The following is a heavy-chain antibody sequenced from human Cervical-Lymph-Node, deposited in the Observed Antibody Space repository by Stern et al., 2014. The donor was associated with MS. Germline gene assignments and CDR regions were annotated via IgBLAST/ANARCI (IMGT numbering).Heavy chain of an antibody. Sequence: LQLQESGPGLVKPSQTLSLTCTVSGGSISSGGYYWSWIRQHPGKGLEWIGYISYSGSTYYNPSLKSRVTISVDTSKNQFSLKLSSVTAADTAVYYCARVVPAAMGVGGMDVWGQGTTVTVSS. V-gene: IGHV4-31*03. CDR3: ARVVPAAMGVGGMDV. CDR2: ISYSGST. J-gene: IGHJ6*02. CDR1: GGSISSGGYY. D-gene: IGHD2-2*01.